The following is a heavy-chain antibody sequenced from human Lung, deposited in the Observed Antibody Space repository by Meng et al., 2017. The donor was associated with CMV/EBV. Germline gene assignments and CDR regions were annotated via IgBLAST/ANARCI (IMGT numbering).Heavy chain of an antibody. D-gene: IGHD2/OR15-2a*01. CDR1: GYTFTGYF. V-gene: IGHV1-2*02. CDR2: INPNSGGT. J-gene: IGHJ4*02. Sequence: ASXXVSXKASGYTFTGYFMHWVRQAPGQGLEWMGWINPNSGGTNYAQKFQGRVIMTWDTSISSAYMQLSRLTSNDTAVFYCARGGLSTALPEAPSSSSIDNWXQGKXVTVSS. CDR3: ARGGLSTALPEAPSSSSIDN.